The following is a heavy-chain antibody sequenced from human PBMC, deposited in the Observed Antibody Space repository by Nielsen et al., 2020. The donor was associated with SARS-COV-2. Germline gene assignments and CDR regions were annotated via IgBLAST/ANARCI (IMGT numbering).Heavy chain of an antibody. CDR3: ARDRSGYYSDYFDY. V-gene: IGHV1-3*01. CDR1: GYTFTSYA. D-gene: IGHD3-22*01. Sequence: ASVKVSCKASGYTFTSYAMHWVRQPPGQRLEWMGWINAGNGNTKYSQKFQGRVTITRDTSASTAYMELSSLRSEDTAVYYCARDRSGYYSDYFDYWGQGTLVTVSS. CDR2: INAGNGNT. J-gene: IGHJ4*02.